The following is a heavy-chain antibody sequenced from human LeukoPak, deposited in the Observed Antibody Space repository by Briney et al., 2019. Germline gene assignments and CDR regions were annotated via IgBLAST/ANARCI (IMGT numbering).Heavy chain of an antibody. CDR3: SGGISNYCSGGSCYPGGAFDI. Sequence: GGSLRLSCAASGFTFSSYAMSWVRQAPGKGLEWVSAISGSGGSTYYADSVKGRLTISRDNSKNTLYLQMNSLRAEDTAVYYCSGGISNYCSGGSCYPGGAFDIWGQGTMVTVSS. J-gene: IGHJ3*02. V-gene: IGHV3-23*01. CDR1: GFTFSSYA. D-gene: IGHD2-15*01. CDR2: ISGSGGST.